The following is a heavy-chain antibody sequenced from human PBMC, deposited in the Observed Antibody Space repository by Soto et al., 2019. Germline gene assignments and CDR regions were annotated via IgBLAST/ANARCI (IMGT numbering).Heavy chain of an antibody. CDR3: ARLRRYCSSTSCYAYFDC. J-gene: IGHJ4*02. CDR1: GYSFTSYW. CDR2: IYPGDSDT. V-gene: IGHV5-51*01. Sequence: GESLKISCQGSGYSFTSYWIGWVRQMPGKGLEWMGIIYPGDSDTRYSPSFQGQVTISADKSISTAYLQWSSLKASDTAMYYCARLRRYCSSTSCYAYFDCWGQGTLVTVSS. D-gene: IGHD2-2*01.